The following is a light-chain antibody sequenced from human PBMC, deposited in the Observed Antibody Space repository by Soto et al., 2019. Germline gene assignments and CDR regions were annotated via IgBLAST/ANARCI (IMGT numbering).Light chain of an antibody. Sequence: EIVLTQSPSTLSLSLGEMATLSCRPSQSISVNFLAWYQQKPGQAPRLLIHGASSRATGIPDRFSGSGSGTDFTLTISRLEPEDFAIYYCQQYGRSPGFTFGGGTKVGIK. CDR2: GAS. CDR1: QSISVNF. J-gene: IGKJ4*01. CDR3: QQYGRSPGFT. V-gene: IGKV3-20*01.